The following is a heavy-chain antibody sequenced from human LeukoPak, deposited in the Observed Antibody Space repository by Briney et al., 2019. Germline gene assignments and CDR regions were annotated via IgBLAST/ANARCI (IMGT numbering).Heavy chain of an antibody. CDR1: GFSRRTSGVG. Sequence: SGPTLVKPTQPLTLTCTFSGFSRRTSGVGVGWIRQPPVKALEWLALIYWDEDERYSPSLKSRLTITKDTSKNQVVLTMTKMDPVDTATYFCAHFPAAGTPDFDYWGQGTLVTVSS. J-gene: IGHJ4*02. D-gene: IGHD6-13*01. V-gene: IGHV2-5*02. CDR3: AHFPAAGTPDFDY. CDR2: IYWDEDE.